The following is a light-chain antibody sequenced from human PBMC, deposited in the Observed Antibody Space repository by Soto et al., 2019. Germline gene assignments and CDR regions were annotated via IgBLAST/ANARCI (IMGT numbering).Light chain of an antibody. Sequence: GDRATISSSASQTVSSGFLAWYQQKVGQAPRLLIYDASNRATGVPDRFSGSGSGTDFSLTISRLVPEHLAVYDCQQYSRSSRTFGLG. J-gene: IGKJ5*01. CDR3: QQYSRSSRT. CDR2: DAS. CDR1: QTVSSGF. V-gene: IGKV3-20*01.